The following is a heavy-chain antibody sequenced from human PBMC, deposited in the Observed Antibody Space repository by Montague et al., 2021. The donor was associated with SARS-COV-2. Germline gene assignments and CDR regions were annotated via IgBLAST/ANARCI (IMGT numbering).Heavy chain of an antibody. J-gene: IGHJ3*02. D-gene: IGHD1/OR15-1a*01. CDR1: GDSISSSHYF. CDR2: IYFTGNT. V-gene: IGHV4-39*02. CDR3: ARWGLNNAFDI. Sequence: SETLSLTCSVSGDSISSSHYFWAWIRQPPGMGLEWIGSIYFTGNTYYHPSLKSRVTISIDTSKNHFSLRLSSVTAADSAVFYCARWGLNNAFDIWGLGTMITISS.